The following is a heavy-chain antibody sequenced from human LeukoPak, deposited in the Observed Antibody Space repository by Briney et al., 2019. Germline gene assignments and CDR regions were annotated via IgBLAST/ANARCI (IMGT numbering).Heavy chain of an antibody. CDR2: ISAYNGNT. V-gene: IGHV1-18*01. Sequence: GASVKVSCKASGYTFTSYGISWVRQAPGQGLEWMGWISAYNGNTNYAQKLQGRVTMTTDTSTSTAYMELRSLRSDDTAVYYCARDGLWGGSYWGMIDYWGQGTLVTVSS. J-gene: IGHJ4*02. D-gene: IGHD1-26*01. CDR1: GYTFTSYG. CDR3: ARDGLWGGSYWGMIDY.